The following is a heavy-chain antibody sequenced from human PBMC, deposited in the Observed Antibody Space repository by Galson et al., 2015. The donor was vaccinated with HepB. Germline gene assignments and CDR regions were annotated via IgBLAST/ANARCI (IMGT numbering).Heavy chain of an antibody. CDR1: GGSFSGYY. CDR2: INHSGST. V-gene: IGHV4-34*01. D-gene: IGHD3-3*01. Sequence: ETLSLTCAVYGGSFSGYYWSWIRQPPGKGLEWIGEINHSGSTNYNPSLKSRVTISVDTSKNQFSLKLSSVTAADTAVYYCARGGPFGVVTPYYFDYWGQGTLVTVSS. CDR3: ARGGPFGVVTPYYFDY. J-gene: IGHJ4*02.